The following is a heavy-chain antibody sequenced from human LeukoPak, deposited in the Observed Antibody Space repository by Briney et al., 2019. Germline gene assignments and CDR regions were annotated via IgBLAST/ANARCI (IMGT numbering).Heavy chain of an antibody. D-gene: IGHD5-24*01. J-gene: IGHJ6*03. CDR1: GFTFNSYP. CDR2: ISVNGGTK. Sequence: GGSLRLACVASGFTFNSYPMHWVRQAPGKGLEYVSGISVNGGTKYYADSVGGRFTITRDNSKNTLFLQLGSLRPDDTAVYYCARPRAPYKNHHYYYYMDVWGKGTTVAVSS. V-gene: IGHV3-64*02. CDR3: ARPRAPYKNHHYYYYMDV.